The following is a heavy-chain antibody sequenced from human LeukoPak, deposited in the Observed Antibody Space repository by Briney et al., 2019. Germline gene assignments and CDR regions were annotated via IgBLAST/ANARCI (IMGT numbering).Heavy chain of an antibody. CDR1: GFTFTSYG. J-gene: IGHJ4*02. V-gene: IGHV3-23*01. CDR2: ISGSGGST. Sequence: GGSLRLSCAASGFTFTSYGMSWFRQAPGKGLEWVSAISGSGGSTYYADSVKGRFTISRDNSKNTLYLQMNSLRAEDTAVYYCAKEVVVVVAATPSYYFDYWGQGTLVTVSS. CDR3: AKEVVVVVAATPSYYFDY. D-gene: IGHD2-15*01.